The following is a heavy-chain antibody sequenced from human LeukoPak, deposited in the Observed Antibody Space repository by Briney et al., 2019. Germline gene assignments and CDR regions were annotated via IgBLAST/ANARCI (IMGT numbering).Heavy chain of an antibody. V-gene: IGHV4-39*07. CDR3: ARDMRTYYDILTGRGQFDP. Sequence: SETLTLTCTVSGGSISSSSYYWGWIRQPPGKGLEWIGSIYYSGSTYYNPSLKSRVTISVDTSKNQFSLKLSSVTAADTAVYYCARDMRTYYDILTGRGQFDPWGQGTLVTVSS. J-gene: IGHJ5*02. CDR1: GGSISSSSYY. D-gene: IGHD3-9*01. CDR2: IYYSGST.